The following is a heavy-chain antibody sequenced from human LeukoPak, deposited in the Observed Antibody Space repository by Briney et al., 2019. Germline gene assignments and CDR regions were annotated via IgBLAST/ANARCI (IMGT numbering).Heavy chain of an antibody. D-gene: IGHD2-2*01. CDR1: GFTFSSYA. V-gene: IGHV3-30-3*01. Sequence: PGGSLRLSCAASGFTFSSYAMHWVHQAPGKGLEWVAVISYDGSNKYYADSVKGRFTISRDNSKNTLYLQMNSLRAEDTAVYYCECRDSYRYWGQGTLVTVSS. CDR2: ISYDGSNK. J-gene: IGHJ4*02. CDR3: ECRDSYRY.